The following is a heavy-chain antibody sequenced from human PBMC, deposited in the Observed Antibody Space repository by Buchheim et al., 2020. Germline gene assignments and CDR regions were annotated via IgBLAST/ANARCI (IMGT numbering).Heavy chain of an antibody. CDR3: ARDLYLYDFWSGYYYYYYYGMDV. D-gene: IGHD3-3*01. V-gene: IGHV1-2*02. CDR1: GYTFTGYY. CDR2: INPNSGGT. Sequence: QVQLVQSGAEVKKPGASVKVSCKASGYTFTGYYMHWVRQAPGQGLEWMGWINPNSGGTNYAQKFQGRVTMTRDTSISTAYMKLSRLRSDDTAVYYCARDLYLYDFWSGYYYYYYYGMDVGGQGTT. J-gene: IGHJ6*02.